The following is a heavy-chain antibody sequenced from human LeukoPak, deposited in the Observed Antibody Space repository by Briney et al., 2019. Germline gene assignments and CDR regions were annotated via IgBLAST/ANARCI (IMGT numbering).Heavy chain of an antibody. Sequence: SEKVSCKASGGTFSSYAISWVRQAPGQGLEWMGGIIPIFGTANYAQKFQGRVTITADESTSTAYMELSSLRSEDTAVYYCASHPYPDWYFDLWGRGTLVTVSS. V-gene: IGHV1-69*01. J-gene: IGHJ2*01. CDR3: ASHPYPDWYFDL. CDR2: IIPIFGTA. CDR1: GGTFSSYA.